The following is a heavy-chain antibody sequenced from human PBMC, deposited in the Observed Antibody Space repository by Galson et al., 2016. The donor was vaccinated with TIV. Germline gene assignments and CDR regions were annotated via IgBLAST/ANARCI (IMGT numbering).Heavy chain of an antibody. CDR1: GFKFDNYA. D-gene: IGHD6-19*01. CDR3: AKDRYSSGQFFDS. Sequence: LRLSCAASGFKFDNYAMTWVRRAPGKGLQWVSAISGSGGRTYYADSVKDRFTISRDNSKKTLFLQMTSLRVEDTAVYYCAKDRYSSGQFFDSWGRGILVTVS. CDR2: ISGSGGRT. J-gene: IGHJ4*02. V-gene: IGHV3-23*01.